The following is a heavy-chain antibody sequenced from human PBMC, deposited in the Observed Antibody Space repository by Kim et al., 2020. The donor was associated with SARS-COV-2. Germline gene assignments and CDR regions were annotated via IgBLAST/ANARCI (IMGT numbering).Heavy chain of an antibody. V-gene: IGHV3-33*06. CDR1: GFTFSSYG. CDR3: AKGEFGYSYGTQTLDY. CDR2: IWYDGSNK. D-gene: IGHD5-18*01. J-gene: IGHJ4*02. Sequence: GGSLRLSCAASGFTFSSYGMHWVRQAPGKGLEWVAVIWYDGSNKYYADSVKGRFTISRDNSKNTLYLQMNSLRADDTAVYYCAKGEFGYSYGTQTLDYWGQGTLVTVSS.